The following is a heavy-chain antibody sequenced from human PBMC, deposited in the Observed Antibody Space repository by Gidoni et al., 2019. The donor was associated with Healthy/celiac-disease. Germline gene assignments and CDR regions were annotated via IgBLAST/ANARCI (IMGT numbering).Heavy chain of an antibody. D-gene: IGHD2-2*01. J-gene: IGHJ3*02. V-gene: IGHV3-30-3*01. CDR1: GVTFSSYA. CDR2: ISYDGSNK. CDR3: ARAQNCSSTSCLVGDAFDI. Sequence: QVQLVESGGGVVQPGRSLRLSCAAPGVTFSSYAMHWVRQAPGKGLEWVAVISYDGSNKYYADSVKGRFTISRDNSKNTLYLQMNSLRAEDTAVYYCARAQNCSSTSCLVGDAFDIWGQGTMVTVSS.